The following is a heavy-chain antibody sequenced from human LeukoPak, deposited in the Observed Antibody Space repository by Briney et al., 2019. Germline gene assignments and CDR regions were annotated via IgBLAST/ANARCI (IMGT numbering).Heavy chain of an antibody. Sequence: GGSLRLSCAASGFTFSSYWMSWVRQAPGKGLEWVANIKQDGSETYYVDSLKGRFTISRDNAKNSVYLQMNSLRAEDTAVYYCARGPLYSSGWYWFDPWGQGTLVTVSS. CDR2: IKQDGSET. V-gene: IGHV3-7*01. CDR1: GFTFSSYW. D-gene: IGHD6-19*01. J-gene: IGHJ5*02. CDR3: ARGPLYSSGWYWFDP.